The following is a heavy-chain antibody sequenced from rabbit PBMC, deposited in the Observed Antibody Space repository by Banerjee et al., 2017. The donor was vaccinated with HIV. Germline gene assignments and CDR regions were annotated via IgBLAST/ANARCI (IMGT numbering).Heavy chain of an antibody. J-gene: IGHJ4*01. Sequence: QLKESGGGLVQPGGSLKLSCKASGFDFSSYYMSWVRQAPGKGLEWIGYIDPVFGSTYYATWVDGRFTISSHNAQNTLYLQLNSLTAADTATYFCARGLMIGDLWGPGTLVTVS. D-gene: IGHD2-1*01. CDR3: ARGLMIGDL. CDR2: IDPVFGST. CDR1: GFDFSSYY. V-gene: IGHV1S7*01.